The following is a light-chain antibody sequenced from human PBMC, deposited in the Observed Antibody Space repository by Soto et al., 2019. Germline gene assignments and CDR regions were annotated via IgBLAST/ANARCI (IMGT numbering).Light chain of an antibody. Sequence: QSVLTQPPSASGTPGQRITISCSGSSSNIGSNTINWYQQLPGTAPKLLIHSNNQRPSGVPDRTSGSRSGTSASLAISGLQSEDEADYYCVAWDDSLNGLVFGGGT. CDR2: SNN. CDR1: SSNIGSNT. CDR3: VAWDDSLNGLV. J-gene: IGLJ2*01. V-gene: IGLV1-44*01.